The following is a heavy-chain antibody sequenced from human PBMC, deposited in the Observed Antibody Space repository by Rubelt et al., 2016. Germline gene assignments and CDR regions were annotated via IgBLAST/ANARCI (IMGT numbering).Heavy chain of an antibody. D-gene: IGHD6-25*01. CDR2: IYYSGST. V-gene: IGHV4-59*12. Sequence: QVQLQESGPGLVKPSETLSLTCTVSGGSISSYYWSWIRQPPGKGLEWIGYIYYSGSTNYNPSLNSRVTISVDTSKNQFSLKLSSVTAADTAVYYCARGVSSGIDYWGQGTLVTVSS. J-gene: IGHJ4*02. CDR1: GGSISSYY. CDR3: ARGVSSGIDY.